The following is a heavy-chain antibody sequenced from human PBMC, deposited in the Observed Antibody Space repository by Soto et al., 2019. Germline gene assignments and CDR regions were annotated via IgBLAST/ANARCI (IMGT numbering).Heavy chain of an antibody. CDR1: GGSISSYY. D-gene: IGHD4-17*01. J-gene: IGHJ4*02. CDR3: ARSMTTVVTIDY. V-gene: IGHV4-59*08. CDR2: IYYSGST. Sequence: SETLSLTCTVSGGSISSYYWSWIRQPPGKGLEWIGSIYYSGSTNYNPSLKSRVTISVDTSKNQFSLKLSSVTAADTAVYYCARSMTTVVTIDYWGQGTLVNVSS.